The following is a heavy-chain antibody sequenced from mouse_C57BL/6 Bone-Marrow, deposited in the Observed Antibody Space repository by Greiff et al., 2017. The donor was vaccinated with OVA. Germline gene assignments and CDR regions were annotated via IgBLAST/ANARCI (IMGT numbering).Heavy chain of an antibody. J-gene: IGHJ2*01. V-gene: IGHV14-3*01. CDR3: AEALLRSFED. CDR2: IDPANGDT. CDR1: GFNIKNTY. Sequence: VQLQQSVAELVRPGASVKLSCTASGFNIKNTYMHWVKQRPEQGLEWIGRIDPANGDTKYAPKFQGQATFTADTSSNTAYLQLSSLPSADTAIYYCAEALLRSFEDWGTGTTLTGAS. D-gene: IGHD1-1*01.